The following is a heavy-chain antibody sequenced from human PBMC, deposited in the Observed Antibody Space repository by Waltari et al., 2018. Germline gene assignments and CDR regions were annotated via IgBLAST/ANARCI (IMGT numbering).Heavy chain of an antibody. CDR2: ISSSSSTI. D-gene: IGHD5-18*01. J-gene: IGHJ4*02. V-gene: IGHV3-48*01. CDR3: ASGSYSYGLGY. Sequence: EVQLVESGVGLVQPGGTLRLSCAASGFTFSSYGLNWTRQAPGKGLDWVSYISSSSSTIYYADSVKGRFTISRDNAKRSLYLKMNSLRAEDTAVYYCASGSYSYGLGYWGQGTLVTVSS. CDR1: GFTFSSYG.